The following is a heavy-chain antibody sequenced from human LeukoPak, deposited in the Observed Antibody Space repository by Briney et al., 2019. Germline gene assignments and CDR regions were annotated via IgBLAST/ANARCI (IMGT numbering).Heavy chain of an antibody. CDR3: ARANGAGATDSAY. CDR1: GFTFSSYS. Sequence: PGGSLRLSCAASGFTFSSYSMNWVRQAPGKGLEWVSSISSSSSYIYYADSVKGRFTISRDNAKNSLYLQMNSLRAEDTAVYYCARANGAGATDSAYWGQGTLVTVSS. D-gene: IGHD3-10*01. J-gene: IGHJ4*02. V-gene: IGHV3-21*01. CDR2: ISSSSSYI.